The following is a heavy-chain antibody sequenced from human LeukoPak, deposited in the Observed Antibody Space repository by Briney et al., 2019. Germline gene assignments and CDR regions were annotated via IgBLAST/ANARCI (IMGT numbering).Heavy chain of an antibody. D-gene: IGHD1-14*01. CDR2: IKKDGSEE. CDR3: ARSNPNRNALDL. J-gene: IGHJ3*01. Sequence: GGSLRLSCAASGFNLNSYLMSWVRQAPGRGLEWVANIKKDGSEENYLDSVKGRFTVSRDNAKNSLYLQMNSLRGEDTAIYYCARSNPNRNALDLWGQGPMVTISS. CDR1: GFNLNSYL. V-gene: IGHV3-7*01.